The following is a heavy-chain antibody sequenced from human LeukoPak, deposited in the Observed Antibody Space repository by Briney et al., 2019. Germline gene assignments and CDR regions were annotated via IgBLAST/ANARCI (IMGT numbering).Heavy chain of an antibody. D-gene: IGHD3-22*01. V-gene: IGHV4-59*01. J-gene: IGHJ4*02. CDR2: IHYSGST. CDR3: ARGNYYDSSGYYYFDY. Sequence: SETLSLACTVSGGSINGYYWSWIRQPPGQGLEWIGYIHYSGSTNYNPSLKSRVTISVDTSMNQFSLKLSSVTAADTAVYYCARGNYYDSSGYYYFDYWGQGTLVTVSS. CDR1: GGSINGYY.